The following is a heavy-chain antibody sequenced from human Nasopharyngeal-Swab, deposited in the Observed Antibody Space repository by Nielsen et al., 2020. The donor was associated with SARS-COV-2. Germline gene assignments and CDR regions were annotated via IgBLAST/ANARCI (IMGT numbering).Heavy chain of an antibody. CDR2: IYTSGST. V-gene: IGHV4-61*02. D-gene: IGHD2-2*01. CDR1: GGSISSGSYY. CDR3: ARGSVVVPAARVYNWFDP. J-gene: IGHJ5*02. Sequence: SETLSLTCTVSGGSISSGSYYWSWIRQPAGKGLEWIVRIYTSGSTNYNPSLKSRVTISVDTSKNQFSLKLSSVTAADTAVYYCARGSVVVPAARVYNWFDPWGQGTLVTVSS.